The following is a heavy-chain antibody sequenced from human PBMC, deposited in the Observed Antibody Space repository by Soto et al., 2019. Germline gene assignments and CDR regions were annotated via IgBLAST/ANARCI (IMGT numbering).Heavy chain of an antibody. CDR3: ARTLGSSTLDY. V-gene: IGHV3-23*01. CDR1: GFTFSSYV. Sequence: PGGSLRLSCAASGFTFSSYVMSWVRLAPGKGLEWVSAISGSGDSTYYADSVKGRLTISKDTSKNLVVLTMTNMDPTDTATYYCARTLGSSTLDYWGQGTLVTVSS. D-gene: IGHD6-13*01. CDR2: ISGSGDST. J-gene: IGHJ4*02.